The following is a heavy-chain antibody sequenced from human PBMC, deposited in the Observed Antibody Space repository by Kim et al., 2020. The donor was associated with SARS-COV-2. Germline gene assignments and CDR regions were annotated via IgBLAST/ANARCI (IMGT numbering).Heavy chain of an antibody. Sequence: GGSLRLSCAASGFTFSSYGMHWVRQAPGKGLEWVAVISYDGSNKYYADSVKGRFTISRDNSKNTLYLQMNSLRAEDTAVYYCARDGVSSGWYKGFDYWGQGTLVTVSS. CDR1: GFTFSSYG. V-gene: IGHV3-33*05. J-gene: IGHJ4*02. CDR3: ARDGVSSGWYKGFDY. CDR2: ISYDGSNK. D-gene: IGHD6-19*01.